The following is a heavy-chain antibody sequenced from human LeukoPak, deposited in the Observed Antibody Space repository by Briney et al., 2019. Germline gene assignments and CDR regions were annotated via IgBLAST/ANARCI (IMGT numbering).Heavy chain of an antibody. J-gene: IGHJ3*02. V-gene: IGHV3-7*01. CDR3: AGDPYQGAYGAFDI. CDR2: IKQDGSER. Sequence: GGSLRLSCAGSGFTFSNSWMTWVRQAPGKGLEWVANIKQDGSERVYMDSVKGRFTISRDNARNSLFLQMDSLRDEDSAVYFCAGDPYQGAYGAFDIWGQGTMVTVSS. D-gene: IGHD2-21*01. CDR1: GFTFSNSW.